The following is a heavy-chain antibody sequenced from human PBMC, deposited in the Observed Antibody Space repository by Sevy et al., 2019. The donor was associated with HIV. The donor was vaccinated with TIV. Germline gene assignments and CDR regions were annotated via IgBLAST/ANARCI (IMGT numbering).Heavy chain of an antibody. CDR1: GFNISSNY. D-gene: IGHD6-19*01. CDR3: ARGERWLSFNY. J-gene: IGHJ4*02. V-gene: IGHV3-53*01. CDR2: FYGNNST. Sequence: GGSLRLSCAASGFNISSNYLSWVRQAPGKGLEWVSVFYGNNSTYYADFVKGGFTISRDNSKNTLYLQMNSRRVEDTAIYYCARGERWLSFNYWGQGTLVTVSS.